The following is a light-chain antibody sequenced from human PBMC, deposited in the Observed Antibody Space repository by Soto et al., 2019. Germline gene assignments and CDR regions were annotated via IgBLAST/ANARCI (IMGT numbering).Light chain of an antibody. V-gene: IGKV3-20*01. CDR2: GAS. CDR3: QQYGNSPPGT. CDR1: QSVGNSH. J-gene: IGKJ5*01. Sequence: ETVLTQSPGTLYFSPGERATVSCRTSQSVGNSHVAWYQQRRGLPPRLLIYGASNRATGIPDRFSGSGSGAVFTLTISRLEPVDFAVYFCQQYGNSPPGTFGQGTRLEIK.